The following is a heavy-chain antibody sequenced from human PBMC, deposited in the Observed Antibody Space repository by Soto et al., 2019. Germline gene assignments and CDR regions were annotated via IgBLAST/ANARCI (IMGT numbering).Heavy chain of an antibody. CDR3: ARRSYDFWSGYDASRFDY. J-gene: IGHJ4*02. V-gene: IGHV1-8*01. Sequence: ASVKVSCKASGYTFTSYDINWVRQATGQGLEWMGWMNPNSGNTGYAQKFQGRVTMTRNTSISTAYMELSSLRSEDTAVYYCARRSYDFWSGYDASRFDYCGQGTLVTVSS. D-gene: IGHD3-3*01. CDR2: MNPNSGNT. CDR1: GYTFTSYD.